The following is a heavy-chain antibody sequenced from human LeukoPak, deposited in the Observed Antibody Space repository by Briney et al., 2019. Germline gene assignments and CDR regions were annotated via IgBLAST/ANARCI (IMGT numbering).Heavy chain of an antibody. V-gene: IGHV4-34*01. CDR3: ASFSSPTAYFDY. D-gene: IGHD6-19*01. CDR2: INHSGST. J-gene: IGHJ4*02. CDR1: GGSFSGYY. Sequence: SETLSLTCAVYGGSFSGYYWSWIRQPPGKGLEWIGEINHSGSTNYNPSLKSRVTISVDTSKNQFSLKLSAVTAADTAVYYCASFSSPTAYFDYWGQGTLVTVSS.